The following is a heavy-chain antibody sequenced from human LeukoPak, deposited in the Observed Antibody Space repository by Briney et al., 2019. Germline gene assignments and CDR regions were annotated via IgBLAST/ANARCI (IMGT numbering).Heavy chain of an antibody. V-gene: IGHV1-69*13. CDR2: IIPIFGTA. D-gene: IGHD3-3*01. CDR1: GGTFSSYA. CDR3: ARVLDYDFWSGAPSYYYYMDV. J-gene: IGHJ6*03. Sequence: ASVKVSCKASGGTFSSYAISWVRQAPGQGLEWMGGIIPIFGTANYAQKFQGRVTITADESTSTAYMELSSLRSEDTAVYYCARVLDYDFWSGAPSYYYYMDVWGKGTTVTVSS.